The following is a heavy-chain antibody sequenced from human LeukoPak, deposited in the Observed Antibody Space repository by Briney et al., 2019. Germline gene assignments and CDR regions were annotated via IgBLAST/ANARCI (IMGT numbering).Heavy chain of an antibody. CDR1: GGSISSSSYY. V-gene: IGHV4-61*05. J-gene: IGHJ5*02. CDR3: ARALNYGSGSYWYNWFDP. CDR2: IYYSGST. Sequence: SETLSLTCTVSGGSISSSSYYWGWIRQPPGKGLEWIGYIYYSGSTNYNPSLKSRVTISVDTSKNQFSLKLSSVTAADTAVYYCARALNYGSGSYWYNWFDPWGQGTLVTVSS. D-gene: IGHD3-10*01.